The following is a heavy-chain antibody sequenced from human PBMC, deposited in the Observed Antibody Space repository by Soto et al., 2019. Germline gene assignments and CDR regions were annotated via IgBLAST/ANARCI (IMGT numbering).Heavy chain of an antibody. V-gene: IGHV1-69*02. J-gene: IGHJ6*03. CDR1: GDIFSNYT. CDR2: IIPILDVA. CDR3: ARVKTDSGSYEGDYYMDV. Sequence: QVQLVQSGAEVKKPGSSVRVSCKASGDIFSNYTISWVRQAPRQGLEWMGRIIPILDVANYALRFQDRVTITADKSTSTVYMELSSLRSEDTAIYYCARVKTDSGSYEGDYYMDVWGKGTTVTVSS. D-gene: IGHD3-10*01.